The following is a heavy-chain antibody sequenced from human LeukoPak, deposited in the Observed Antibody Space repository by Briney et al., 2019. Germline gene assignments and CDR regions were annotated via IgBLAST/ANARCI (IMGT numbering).Heavy chain of an antibody. CDR3: ARTYGSGSYFFDI. CDR2: IYYSGST. CDR1: GGSISSNY. J-gene: IGHJ3*02. D-gene: IGHD3-10*01. Sequence: KPSETLSLTCTVSGGSISSNYWSWIRQPPGKGLEWIGYIYYSGSTNYNPSLKSRVTISVDTSKNQFSLKLSSVTAADTAVYYCARTYGSGSYFFDIWGQGTMVTVSS. V-gene: IGHV4-59*01.